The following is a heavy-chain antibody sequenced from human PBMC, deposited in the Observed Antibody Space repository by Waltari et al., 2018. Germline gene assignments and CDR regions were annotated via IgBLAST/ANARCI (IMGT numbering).Heavy chain of an antibody. Sequence: QVHLVQSGAAVRKPGASVTVSGKAPGSTFTCFGLAWCHKPPGQGLEWMGWISPHKGNTHYAQKLQGRVTMTTDTSTSTAYMELRSLRSDDTAVYYCARDGRSYYYYYYMDVWGKGTTVTISS. J-gene: IGHJ6*03. CDR3: ARDGRSYYYYYYMDV. CDR2: ISPHKGNT. CDR1: GSTFTCFG. V-gene: IGHV1-18*01.